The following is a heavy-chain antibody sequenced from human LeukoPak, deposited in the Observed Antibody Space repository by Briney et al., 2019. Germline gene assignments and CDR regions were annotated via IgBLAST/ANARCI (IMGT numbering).Heavy chain of an antibody. Sequence: GASVKVSCKASGYTFSSYYVHWVRQAPGQGLEWMGMIIPSDGFTSYAQKFQGRVTMTRDMSTSTVYMELSSLRSDDTAVYYCAREDMGWFGELLGPFDYWGQGTLVTVFS. J-gene: IGHJ4*02. D-gene: IGHD3-10*01. CDR2: IIPSDGFT. CDR3: AREDMGWFGELLGPFDY. V-gene: IGHV1-46*01. CDR1: GYTFSSYY.